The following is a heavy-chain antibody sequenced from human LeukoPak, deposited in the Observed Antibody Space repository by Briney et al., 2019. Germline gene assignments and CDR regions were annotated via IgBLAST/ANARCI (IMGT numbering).Heavy chain of an antibody. Sequence: PSETLSLTCTVSGGSISGYYWSWIRQPQGKGLEWIGYIYDTGITNYNPSLKSRVTISIDTSKNQFSLMLSSVTAADTAVYYCARETTLTGYSSGLGFNYWGQGTLVTVSS. CDR3: ARETTLTGYSSGLGFNY. D-gene: IGHD6-19*01. J-gene: IGHJ4*02. CDR1: GGSISGYY. CDR2: IYDTGIT. V-gene: IGHV4-59*01.